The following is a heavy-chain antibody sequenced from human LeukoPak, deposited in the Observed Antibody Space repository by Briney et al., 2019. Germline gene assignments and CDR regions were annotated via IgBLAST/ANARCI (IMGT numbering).Heavy chain of an antibody. D-gene: IGHD4-17*01. V-gene: IGHV1-24*01. CDR2: FDPEDGET. CDR3: ATDLTTVTSNGDRPGAFDI. CDR1: GYTLTELS. J-gene: IGHJ3*02. Sequence: GASVKVSCKVSGYTLTELSMHWVRQAPGKGLEWMGGFDPEDGETIYAQKFQGRVTMTEDTSTDTAHMELSSLRSEDTAVYYCATDLTTVTSNGDRPGAFDIWGQGTMVTVSS.